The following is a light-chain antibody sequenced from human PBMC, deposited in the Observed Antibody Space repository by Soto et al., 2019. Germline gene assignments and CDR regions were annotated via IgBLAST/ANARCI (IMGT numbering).Light chain of an antibody. Sequence: QSVLTQPPSASGTPGQRVIISCSGTSSNLGSNTANWYQQFPGTAPKVLIYSNNQRPSGVPDRFSGSKSGTSASLAISGLRSEDEADYYCAAWDDSLSVVFGGGTKLTVL. V-gene: IGLV1-44*01. CDR1: SSNLGSNT. J-gene: IGLJ2*01. CDR2: SNN. CDR3: AAWDDSLSVV.